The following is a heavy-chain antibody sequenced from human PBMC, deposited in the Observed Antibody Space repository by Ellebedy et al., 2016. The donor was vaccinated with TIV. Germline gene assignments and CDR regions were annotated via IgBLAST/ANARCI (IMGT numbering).Heavy chain of an antibody. J-gene: IGHJ6*02. Sequence: AASVKVSCKASGYTFTGYYMHWVRQAPGQGLEWMGWINPNSGGTKYAQKFQGWVTMTRDTSIGTAYMELSSLRSEDTAVYYCARSGYYDYVWGSYRSYGMDVWGQGTTVTVSS. D-gene: IGHD3-16*02. V-gene: IGHV1-2*04. CDR3: ARSGYYDYVWGSYRSYGMDV. CDR2: INPNSGGT. CDR1: GYTFTGYY.